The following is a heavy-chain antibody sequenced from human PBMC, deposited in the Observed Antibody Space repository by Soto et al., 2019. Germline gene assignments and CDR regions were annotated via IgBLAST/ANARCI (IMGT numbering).Heavy chain of an antibody. J-gene: IGHJ6*03. V-gene: IGHV4-59*01. Sequence: PSETLSLTCTVSGGSISSYYWSWIRQPPGKGLEWIGYIYYSGSTNYNPSLKSRVTISVDTSKNQFSLKLSSVTAADTAVYYCARGGRYYYMDVWGKGTTVTVSS. CDR3: ARGGRYYYMDV. CDR1: GGSISSYY. D-gene: IGHD1-1*01. CDR2: IYYSGST.